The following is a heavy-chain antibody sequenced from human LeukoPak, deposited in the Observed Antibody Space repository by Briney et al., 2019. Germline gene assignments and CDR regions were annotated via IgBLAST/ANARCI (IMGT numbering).Heavy chain of an antibody. J-gene: IGHJ6*03. Sequence: GASVKVSCKASGYTFTRYYMHWVRQAPGPGLEWMGMIDPNGGSATYGQKFQGRVTMTRDTSTSTVYMELSSLRSEDTAVYFCARHLIKDIVAVPATPPSYYMDVWGKGTTVTVSS. V-gene: IGHV1-46*01. CDR3: ARHLIKDIVAVPATPPSYYMDV. CDR2: IDPNGGSA. D-gene: IGHD2-2*01. CDR1: GYTFTRYY.